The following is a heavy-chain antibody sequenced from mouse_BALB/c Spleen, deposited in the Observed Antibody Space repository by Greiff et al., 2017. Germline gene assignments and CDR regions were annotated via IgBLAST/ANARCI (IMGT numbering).Heavy chain of an antibody. Sequence: DVMLVESVGGLVQPGGSLKLSCAASGFTFSSYGMSWVRQTPDKRLELVATINSNGGSTYYPDSVKGRFTISRDNAKNTLYLQMSSLKSEDTAMYYCARGGGYDPYYFDYWGQGTTLTVSS. D-gene: IGHD1-2*01. CDR2: INSNGGST. CDR3: ARGGGYDPYYFDY. V-gene: IGHV5-6-3*01. J-gene: IGHJ2*01. CDR1: GFTFSSYG.